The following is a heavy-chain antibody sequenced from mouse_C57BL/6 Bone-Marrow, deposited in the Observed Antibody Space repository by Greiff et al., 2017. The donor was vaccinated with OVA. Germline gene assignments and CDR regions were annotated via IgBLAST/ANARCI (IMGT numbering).Heavy chain of an antibody. Sequence: VQLQQSGPELVKPGASVKISCKASGYAFSSSWMNWVKQRPGKGLEWIGRIYPGDGDTNYNGKFKGKATLTADKSSSTAYMQLSSLTSEDSAVYFCARLEPRYFDYWGQGTTLTVSS. D-gene: IGHD6-1*01. J-gene: IGHJ2*01. CDR2: IYPGDGDT. CDR1: GYAFSSSW. V-gene: IGHV1-82*01. CDR3: ARLEPRYFDY.